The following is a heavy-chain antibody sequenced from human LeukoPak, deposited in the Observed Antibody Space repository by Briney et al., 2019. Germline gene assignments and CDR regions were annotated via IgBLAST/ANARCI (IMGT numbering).Heavy chain of an antibody. CDR3: TRGGYCSGDNCYPQAYY. V-gene: IGHV3-74*01. Sequence: GGSLRLSCAASGFTFSSYWMHWVRQDPGKGLVWVSRINSDGSSTSYADSVKGRFTISRDNAKNTVYLQMNSLRVEDTAAYYCTRGGYCSGDNCYPQAYYWGQGTLVTVSS. D-gene: IGHD2-15*01. CDR1: GFTFSSYW. CDR2: INSDGSST. J-gene: IGHJ4*02.